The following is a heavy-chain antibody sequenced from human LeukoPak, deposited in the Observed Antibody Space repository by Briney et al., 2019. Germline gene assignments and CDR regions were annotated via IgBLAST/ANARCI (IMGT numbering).Heavy chain of an antibody. V-gene: IGHV4-59*01. D-gene: IGHD1-14*01. CDR1: GGSISRYY. Sequence: SETLSLTCTVSGGSISRYYWSWIRQPPGKGLEWIGYIYYSGSTNYNPSLKSRVTISVDTSKNQFSLKLSSVTAADTAVYYCARVQLTATGNWFDPWGQGTLVTVSS. CDR2: IYYSGST. CDR3: ARVQLTATGNWFDP. J-gene: IGHJ5*02.